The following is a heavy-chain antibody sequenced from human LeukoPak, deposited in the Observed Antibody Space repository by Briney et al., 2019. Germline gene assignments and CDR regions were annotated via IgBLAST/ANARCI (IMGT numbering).Heavy chain of an antibody. CDR1: GFTFSSYG. J-gene: IGHJ3*02. Sequence: GGSLRLSCAASGFTFSSYGMHWVRQAPGKGLEWVAVISYDGSNKYYADSVKGRFTISRDNSKNTLYLQMNSLRAEDTAVYYCAKDLWWNSHAFDIWGQGTMVTVSS. CDR3: AKDLWWNSHAFDI. V-gene: IGHV3-30*18. D-gene: IGHD1-7*01. CDR2: ISYDGSNK.